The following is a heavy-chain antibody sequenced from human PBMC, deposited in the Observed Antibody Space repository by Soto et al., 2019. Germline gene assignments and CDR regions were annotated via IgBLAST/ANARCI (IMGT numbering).Heavy chain of an antibody. D-gene: IGHD3-22*01. V-gene: IGHV1-24*01. CDR3: ATAVTYYYDSSVRNYFDY. CDR1: GYTLTELS. J-gene: IGHJ4*02. CDR2: FDPEDGET. Sequence: ASVKVSCKVSGYTLTELSMHWVRQAPGKGLEWMGGFDPEDGETIYAQKFQGRVTMTEDTSTDTAYMELSSLRSEDTAVYYCATAVTYYYDSSVRNYFDYWGQGTLVTVSS.